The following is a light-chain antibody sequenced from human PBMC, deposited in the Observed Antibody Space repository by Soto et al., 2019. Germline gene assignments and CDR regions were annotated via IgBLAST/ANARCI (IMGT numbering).Light chain of an antibody. J-gene: IGLJ1*01. CDR2: EVS. CDR3: TSYAGNDVYV. Sequence: QSALAQPPSASGSPGQSVTISCTGTNSDVGGYDYVSWYQQHPGKAPKLLIYEVSKRPSGVPDRFSASKSGNTASLTVSGLQPEDEAHYHCTSYAGNDVYVFGTGTKVTVL. V-gene: IGLV2-8*01. CDR1: NSDVGGYDY.